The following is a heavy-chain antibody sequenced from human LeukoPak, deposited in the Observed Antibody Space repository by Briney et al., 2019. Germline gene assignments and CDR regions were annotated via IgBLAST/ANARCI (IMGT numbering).Heavy chain of an antibody. J-gene: IGHJ4*02. D-gene: IGHD4-11*01. CDR3: ARLSDSIACFGFDS. CDR1: GFTFSNYW. CDR2: IKRDGSEK. Sequence: GGSLRLSCAASGFTFSNYWMSWVRQAPGKGLEWVANIKRDGSEKYYADSVKGRFTFSRDNAKNSLSLHMNSLGAEDTAIYYCARLSDSIACFGFDSWGQGSLVTVSS. V-gene: IGHV3-7*01.